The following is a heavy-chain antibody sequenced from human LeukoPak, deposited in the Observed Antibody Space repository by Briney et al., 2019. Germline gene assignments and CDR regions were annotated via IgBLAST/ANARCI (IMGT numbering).Heavy chain of an antibody. Sequence: ASVKVSCKASGYTFTGYYIHWVRQAPGQGLEWMGWIYPYSGDTNYAQNFQGRVTMTRDTSINTVYMELTRLTSDDTAIYYCAGHSSSSVGWFDPWGQGTLVTVSS. V-gene: IGHV1-2*02. D-gene: IGHD6-6*01. CDR2: IYPYSGDT. J-gene: IGHJ5*02. CDR3: AGHSSSSVGWFDP. CDR1: GYTFTGYY.